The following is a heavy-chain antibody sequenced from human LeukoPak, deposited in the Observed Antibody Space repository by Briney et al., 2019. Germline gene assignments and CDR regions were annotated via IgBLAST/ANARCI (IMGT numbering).Heavy chain of an antibody. Sequence: GGSLRLSCAASGFTFSSYAMRWVRQAPGKGLVWVSLISGSGGSTYYADSVKGRFTISRDNSKNTLYLQMNSLRAEDTAVYYCAKYLPNQLLKDWGQGTLVTVSS. J-gene: IGHJ4*02. V-gene: IGHV3-23*01. CDR1: GFTFSSYA. D-gene: IGHD2-2*01. CDR3: AKYLPNQLLKD. CDR2: ISGSGGST.